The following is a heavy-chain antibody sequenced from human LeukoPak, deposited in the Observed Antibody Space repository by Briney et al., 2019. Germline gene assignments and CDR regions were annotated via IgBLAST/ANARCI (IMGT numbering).Heavy chain of an antibody. CDR2: IYLHDDK. J-gene: IGHJ4*02. D-gene: IGHD3-9*01. CDR3: ALQADDWLSNASPYYFDY. CDR1: GFSLSTSGVG. Sequence: SGATLVNPTQTLTLTCTFSGFSLSTSGVGVGWIRQPPGKALEWLALIYLHDDKRYSPSLMSRLTITKDTTKNQLVLTMTNMDPVDTATYYCALQADDWLSNASPYYFDYGGQGTLLTVSS. V-gene: IGHV2-5*01.